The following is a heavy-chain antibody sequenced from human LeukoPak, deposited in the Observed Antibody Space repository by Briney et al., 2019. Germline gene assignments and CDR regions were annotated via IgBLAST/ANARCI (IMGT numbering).Heavy chain of an antibody. CDR3: ASPLYYDLLTGSYTAMQ. D-gene: IGHD3-9*01. CDR2: INSDGSST. V-gene: IGHV3-74*01. Sequence: PGGSLRLSCAASGFTFSSYWMHWVRQAPGKGLVWVSRINSDGSSTSYADSVKGRFTISRDNAKNSLYLQMKSLRAEDTAVYYCASPLYYDLLTGSYTAMQWGQGSLVTVSS. J-gene: IGHJ4*02. CDR1: GFTFSSYW.